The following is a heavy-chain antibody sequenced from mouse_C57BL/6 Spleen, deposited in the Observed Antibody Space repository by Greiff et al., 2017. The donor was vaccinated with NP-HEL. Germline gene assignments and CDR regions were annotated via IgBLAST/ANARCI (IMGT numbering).Heavy chain of an antibody. CDR3: ARKGELPYFDY. Sequence: QVQLQQPGAELVKPGASVKLSCKASGYTFTSYWMHWVKQRPGQGLEWIGMIHPNSGSTNYNVKFKSKATLTVDKSSSTAYMQLSSLTSEDSAVYYCARKGELPYFDYWGQGTTLTVSS. CDR2: IHPNSGST. J-gene: IGHJ2*01. V-gene: IGHV1-64*01. D-gene: IGHD2-1*01. CDR1: GYTFTSYW.